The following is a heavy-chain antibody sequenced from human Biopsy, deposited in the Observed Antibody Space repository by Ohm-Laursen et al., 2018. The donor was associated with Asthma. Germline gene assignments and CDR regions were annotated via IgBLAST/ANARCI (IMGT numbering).Heavy chain of an antibody. V-gene: IGHV4-39*02. CDR3: ARAVSSSSYWYFDL. CDR2: IYYSGKT. CDR1: GDAMSTSGSY. J-gene: IGHJ2*01. D-gene: IGHD6-6*01. Sequence: GTLSLTCIVSGDAMSTSGSYWGWIRQSPGKGLEWIGGIYYSGKTSYKPSLESRATISADTSKNHFSRKVTSVTAADTAVYYCARAVSSSSYWYFDLWGRGDLVTVSS.